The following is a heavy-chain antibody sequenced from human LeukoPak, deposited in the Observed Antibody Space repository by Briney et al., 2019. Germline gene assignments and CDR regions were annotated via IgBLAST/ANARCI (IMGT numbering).Heavy chain of an antibody. Sequence: ASVKVSCKASDYTFTNYGIIWVRQAPGQGLEWMGWINPNSGGTNSAQKFQGRVTMTRDTSISTAYMELSRLRSDDTAVYYCARVGCTGGSCYGWFDPWGQGTLVTVSS. J-gene: IGHJ5*02. CDR1: DYTFTNYG. V-gene: IGHV1-2*02. CDR3: ARVGCTGGSCYGWFDP. D-gene: IGHD2-15*01. CDR2: INPNSGGT.